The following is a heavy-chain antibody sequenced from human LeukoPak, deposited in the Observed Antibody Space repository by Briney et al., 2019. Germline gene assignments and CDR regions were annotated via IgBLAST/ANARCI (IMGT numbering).Heavy chain of an antibody. CDR3: ARSSLRSSSIHSASWYYYMDV. V-gene: IGHV1-69*05. Sequence: SVTVSCKASGGTFSSYAISWVRQAPGQGLEWMGGIIPIFGTANYAQKFQGRVTITTDESTSTAYMELSSLRSEDTAVYYCARSSLRSSSIHSASWYYYMDVWGKGTTVTVSS. CDR1: GGTFSSYA. J-gene: IGHJ6*03. CDR2: IIPIFGTA. D-gene: IGHD6-6*01.